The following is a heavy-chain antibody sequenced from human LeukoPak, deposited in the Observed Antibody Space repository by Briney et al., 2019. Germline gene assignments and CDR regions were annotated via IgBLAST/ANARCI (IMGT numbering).Heavy chain of an antibody. V-gene: IGHV1-8*03. D-gene: IGHD2-2*01. J-gene: IGHJ4*01. CDR1: GYTFTSYD. CDR2: MNPNSGNT. Sequence: GASVKVSCKASGYTFTSYDINWVRQATGQGLEWMGWMNPNSGNTGYAQKFQGRVTITRNTSISTAYMELSSLRSEDTAVYYCAREAKDSGTDYWGHGTLVTVSS. CDR3: AREAKDSGTDY.